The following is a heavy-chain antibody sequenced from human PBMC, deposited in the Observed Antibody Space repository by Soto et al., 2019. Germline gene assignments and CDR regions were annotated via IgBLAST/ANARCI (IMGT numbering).Heavy chain of an antibody. CDR3: ARDVDDYGDLSYFDY. V-gene: IGHV4-30-4*01. D-gene: IGHD4-17*01. J-gene: IGHJ4*02. CDR1: GGSISSGDYY. Sequence: SETLSLTCTVSGGSISSGDYYWSWIRQPPGMVLVWIGYIYYSGSTYYNPSLKSRVTISVDTSKNQFSLKLCSVTAADTAVYYCARDVDDYGDLSYFDYWGQGTLVTVSS. CDR2: IYYSGST.